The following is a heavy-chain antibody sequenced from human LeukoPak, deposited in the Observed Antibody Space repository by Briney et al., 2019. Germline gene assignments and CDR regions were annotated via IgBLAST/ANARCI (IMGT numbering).Heavy chain of an antibody. D-gene: IGHD3-22*01. CDR3: ASGTYYYDSSGYYPMDV. J-gene: IGHJ6*03. Sequence: GASVKVSCKASGYTFTSYGISWVRQAPGQGLQWMGWISAYNGNTNYAQKLQGRVTMTTDTSTSTAYMELRSLRSDDTAVYYCASGTYYYDSSGYYPMDVWGKGTTVTVSS. CDR2: ISAYNGNT. V-gene: IGHV1-18*01. CDR1: GYTFTSYG.